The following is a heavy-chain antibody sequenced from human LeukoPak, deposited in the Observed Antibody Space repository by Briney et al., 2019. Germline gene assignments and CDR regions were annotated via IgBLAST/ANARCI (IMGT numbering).Heavy chain of an antibody. D-gene: IGHD2-15*01. Sequence: GGSLRLSCSASGFPFSSYAMHWVRQAPGKGLEDVSVISDSGGSTYYADSVKGRFTIPRDNSKNTLYLQMSSLRAEDTAVYFCVRGYSFGPYGMDVWGQGTTVTVSS. CDR1: GFPFSSYA. J-gene: IGHJ6*02. CDR2: ISDSGGST. CDR3: VRGYSFGPYGMDV. V-gene: IGHV3-64D*09.